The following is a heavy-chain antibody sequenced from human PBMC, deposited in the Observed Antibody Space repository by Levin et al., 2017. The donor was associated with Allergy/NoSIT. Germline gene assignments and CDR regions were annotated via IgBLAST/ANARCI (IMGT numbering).Heavy chain of an antibody. Sequence: SQTLSLTCTVSGGSISSSSYYWGWIRQPPGKGLEWIGSIYYSGSTYYNPSLKSRVTISVDTSKNQFSLKLSSVTAADTAVYYCATQIYYDFWSGYYGDYWGQGTLVTVSS. CDR1: GGSISSSSYY. CDR2: IYYSGST. V-gene: IGHV4-39*01. CDR3: ATQIYYDFWSGYYGDY. D-gene: IGHD3-3*01. J-gene: IGHJ4*02.